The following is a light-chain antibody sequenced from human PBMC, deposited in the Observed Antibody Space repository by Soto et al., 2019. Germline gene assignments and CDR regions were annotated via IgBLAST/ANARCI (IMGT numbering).Light chain of an antibody. J-gene: IGKJ5*01. CDR3: QQYGSSPPMIT. Sequence: VMTQAPATLSVSPGERATLSCRASQTINNNIAWYQLKDGQVPRLLIYGASTRATDIPARFSGSGSGTEFTLTISRLEPEDFAVYYCQQYGSSPPMITFGQGTRLEIK. CDR1: QTINNN. CDR2: GAS. V-gene: IGKV3-15*01.